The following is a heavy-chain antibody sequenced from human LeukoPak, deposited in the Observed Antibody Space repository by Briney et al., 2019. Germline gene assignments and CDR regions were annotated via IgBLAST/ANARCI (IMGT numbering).Heavy chain of an antibody. V-gene: IGHV3-21*06. CDR1: GFSFTSYS. Sequence: GGSLSLSCAASGFSFTSYSMNWVRQAPGKGLEWVSSISASSIYIHYADSMKGRVTISRDNAKNLLFLQMNSLRAEDTAVYYCARGPPLFDPWGQGTLVAVSS. CDR3: ARGPPLFDP. CDR2: ISASSIYI. J-gene: IGHJ5*02.